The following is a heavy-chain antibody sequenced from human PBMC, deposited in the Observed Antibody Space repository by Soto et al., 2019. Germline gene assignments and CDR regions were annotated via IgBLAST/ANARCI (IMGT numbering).Heavy chain of an antibody. J-gene: IGHJ4*02. CDR3: ARAFDDSSGYYVALGL. CDR2: IYYTGST. D-gene: IGHD3-22*01. Sequence: SETLSLTCTVSGAFISSGDYYWSWIRQPPGKGLEWIGYIYYTGSTYYNPSLKSRLSISVDASKNQLSLELTSVTVADTAVYYCARAFDDSSGYYVALGLWGQGTLVTVSS. V-gene: IGHV4-30-4*01. CDR1: GAFISSGDYY.